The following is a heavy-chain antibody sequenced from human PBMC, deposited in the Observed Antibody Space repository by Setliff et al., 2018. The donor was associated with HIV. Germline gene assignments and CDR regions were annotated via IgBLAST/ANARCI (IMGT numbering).Heavy chain of an antibody. D-gene: IGHD3-10*01. Sequence: PSETLSLTCIVSAYSITSGHFWGWIRQPPGEGLEWIGGIYQGESGHYNPSLKSRVTISLDTSKNQISLKLTSVSAADSAVYYCVRHSGQEHLATPVDYWGQERRSPSPQ. J-gene: IGHJ4*01. CDR3: VRHSGQEHLATPVDY. CDR1: AYSITSGHF. V-gene: IGHV4-38-2*02. CDR2: IYQGESG.